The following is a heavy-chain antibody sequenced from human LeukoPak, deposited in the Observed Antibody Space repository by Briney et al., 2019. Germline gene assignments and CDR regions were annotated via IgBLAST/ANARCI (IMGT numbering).Heavy chain of an antibody. V-gene: IGHV3-21*01. CDR2: ISSSSSYI. CDR3: ARGTRVAANLHTA. D-gene: IGHD2-15*01. J-gene: IGHJ5*02. CDR1: GFTFSSYS. Sequence: AGGSLRLSCAVSGFTFSSYSMTWVRQAPGKGLEWVSSISSSSSYIYYADSVKGRFTISRDNAKNSLYLQMNSLRAEDTAVYYCARGTRVAANLHTAWGQGTLVTVSS.